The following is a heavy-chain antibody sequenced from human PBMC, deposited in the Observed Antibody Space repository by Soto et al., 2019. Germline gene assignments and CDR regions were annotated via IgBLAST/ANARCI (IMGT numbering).Heavy chain of an antibody. CDR1: GYYFPTQW. CDR3: ARRRVGGSDAFDI. J-gene: IGHJ4*02. Sequence: GESLKISCKGLGYYFPTQWIGWVRQMPGKGLEWMGVVYPEDSDTTYSPSLQGQVTISADKSISTAYLQWSSLKASDTAIYYCARRRVGGSDAFDIWGQGTPVTVSP. CDR2: VYPEDSDT. D-gene: IGHD3-10*01. V-gene: IGHV5-51*01.